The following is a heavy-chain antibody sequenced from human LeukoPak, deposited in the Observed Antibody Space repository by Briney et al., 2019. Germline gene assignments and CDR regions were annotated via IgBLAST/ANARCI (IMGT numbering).Heavy chain of an antibody. V-gene: IGHV1-8*03. J-gene: IGHJ4*02. CDR2: MNPNSGNT. CDR3: ASRPDQHLLYYFDY. CDR1: GCTFTSYD. Sequence: VASVKVSCKASGCTFTSYDINWVRQATGQGLEWMGWMNPNSGNTGYAQKFQGRVTITRNTSISTAYMELSSLRSDDTAVYYCASRPDQHLLYYFDYWGQGALVTVSS. D-gene: IGHD2-15*01.